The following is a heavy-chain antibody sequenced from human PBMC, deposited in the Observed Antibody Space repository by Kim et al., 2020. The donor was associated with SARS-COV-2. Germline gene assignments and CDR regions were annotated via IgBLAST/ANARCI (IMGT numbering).Heavy chain of an antibody. Sequence: GGSLRLSCAASGFTFSSYSMNWVRQAPGKGLEWVSYISSSSSTIYYADSVKGRFTISRDNAKNSLYLQMNSLRDEDTAVYYCARDPPKVTFGGFMGAYYFGMAVWRQGTRVTVSS. CDR3: ARDPPKVTFGGFMGAYYFGMAV. J-gene: IGHJ6*02. CDR1: GFTFSSYS. V-gene: IGHV3-48*02. CDR2: ISSSSSTI. D-gene: IGHD3-16*01.